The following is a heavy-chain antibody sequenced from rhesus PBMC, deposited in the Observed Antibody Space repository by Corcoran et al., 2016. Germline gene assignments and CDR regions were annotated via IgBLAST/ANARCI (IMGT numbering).Heavy chain of an antibody. CDR2: ISGSSGST. D-gene: IGHD6-25*01. J-gene: IGHJ5-2*02. Sequence: QLQLQESGPGLVKPSETLSLTCAVSGGSISRHYRSWTRQPPGKGLEWVGRISGSSGSTDYNPSLKSRVTISTDTSKNQFSLKLGSVTAADTAVYYCAREFGGQLNSLDVWGRGVLVTVSS. CDR1: GGSISRHY. V-gene: IGHV4-173*01. CDR3: AREFGGQLNSLDV.